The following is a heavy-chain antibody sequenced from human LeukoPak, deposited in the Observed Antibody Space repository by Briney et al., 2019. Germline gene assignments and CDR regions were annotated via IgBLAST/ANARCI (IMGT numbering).Heavy chain of an antibody. CDR2: IYASGSA. CDR1: GGSISGYY. CDR3: ARDFRILYFGMDV. D-gene: IGHD2-15*01. Sequence: SETLSLTCTVSGGSISGYYWTWIRQPAGKGLEWIGRIYASGSASYNPSLESRVTMSADTSKNEISLKLTSVTAADTAVYYCARDFRILYFGMDVWGQGTTVTVSS. V-gene: IGHV4-4*07. J-gene: IGHJ6*02.